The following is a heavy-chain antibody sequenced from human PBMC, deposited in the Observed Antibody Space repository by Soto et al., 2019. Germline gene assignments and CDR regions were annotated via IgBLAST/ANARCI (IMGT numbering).Heavy chain of an antibody. Sequence: EVQLVESGGGLVKPGGSLRLSCAASGFPFSSCSMNWVRQAPGKGLEWVSSISSTGNYIYYADSVKGRFSISRDNAKSSLYLQMNSLRAEDTAVYFCARDPDYYDSSGEYSIDYWGQGTLVTVSS. CDR1: GFPFSSCS. J-gene: IGHJ4*02. D-gene: IGHD3-22*01. CDR3: ARDPDYYDSSGEYSIDY. V-gene: IGHV3-21*01. CDR2: ISSTGNYI.